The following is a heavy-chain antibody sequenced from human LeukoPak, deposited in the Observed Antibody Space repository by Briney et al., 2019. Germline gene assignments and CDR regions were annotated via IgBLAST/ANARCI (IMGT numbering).Heavy chain of an antibody. CDR2: INPDSGNT. J-gene: IGHJ3*02. CDR1: GYTFTGFY. V-gene: IGHV1-2*02. Sequence: GASVKVSCKASGYTFTGFYMHWVRQAPGQGLEWMGWINPDSGNTNYAQQFQGRVTMTRDTSISTAYMELSRLRSDDTAVYYCARFERKYIAVAGTYAFDIWGQGTMVTVSS. D-gene: IGHD6-19*01. CDR3: ARFERKYIAVAGTYAFDI.